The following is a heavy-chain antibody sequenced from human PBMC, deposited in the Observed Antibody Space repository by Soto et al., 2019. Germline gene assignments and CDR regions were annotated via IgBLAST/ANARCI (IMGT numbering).Heavy chain of an antibody. CDR3: ARIALPARPRSYNWFDP. D-gene: IGHD2-15*01. CDR1: GYTFNDYE. CDR2: MNPNSGET. J-gene: IGHJ5*02. Sequence: QEQLVQSAAEVKKPGASVKVSCMTSGYTFNDYEINWVRQATGEGLEGIGWMNPNSGETGYAQRFQGRVTMTTSSSLSTAYLELSSLTSDDTAVYYCARIALPARPRSYNWFDPWGQGTLVTVSS. V-gene: IGHV1-8*02.